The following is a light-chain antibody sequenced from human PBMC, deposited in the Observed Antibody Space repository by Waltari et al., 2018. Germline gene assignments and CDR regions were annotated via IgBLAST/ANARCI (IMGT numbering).Light chain of an antibody. V-gene: IGKV1-5*03. CDR3: QQYSNYYT. J-gene: IGKJ2*01. CDR1: ESISTW. CDR2: KAS. Sequence: DIQMTQSPSTLSASVGATVTFTCRASESISTWLAWYQQRPGKAPKLLIYKASYLETGVPSRFSGSGSGTEFILTISSLRPDDSATYYCQQYSNYYTFGQGTKLEIK.